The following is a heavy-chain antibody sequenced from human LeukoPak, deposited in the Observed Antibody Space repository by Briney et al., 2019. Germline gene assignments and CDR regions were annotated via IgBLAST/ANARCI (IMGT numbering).Heavy chain of an antibody. Sequence: SETLSLTCAVYGGSFSGYYWSWIRQPPGKGLEWIGEIYHSGSTNYNPSLKSRVTISVDTSKNQFSLKLSSVTAADTAVYYCARGPYDFWSGYYTRWFDPWGQGTLVTVSS. D-gene: IGHD3-3*01. J-gene: IGHJ5*02. CDR3: ARGPYDFWSGYYTRWFDP. V-gene: IGHV4-34*01. CDR1: GGSFSGYY. CDR2: IYHSGST.